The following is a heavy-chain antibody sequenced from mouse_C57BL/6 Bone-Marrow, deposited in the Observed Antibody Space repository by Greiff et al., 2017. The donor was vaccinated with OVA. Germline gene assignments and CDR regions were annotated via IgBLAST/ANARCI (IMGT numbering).Heavy chain of an antibody. CDR2: IRNKANGYTT. V-gene: IGHV7-3*01. CDR3: ARDDGYFWRAWFAY. J-gene: IGHJ3*01. CDR1: GFTFTDYY. D-gene: IGHD2-3*01. Sequence: EVMLVESGGGLVQPGGSLSLSCAASGFTFTDYYMSWVRQPPGKALEWLGFIRNKANGYTTEYSASVKGRFTISRDNSQSILYLQMNALRAVDSATYYFARDDGYFWRAWFAYWGQGTLVTVSA.